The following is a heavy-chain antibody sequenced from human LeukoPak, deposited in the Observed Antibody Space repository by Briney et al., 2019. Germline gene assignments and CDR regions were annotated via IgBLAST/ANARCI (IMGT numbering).Heavy chain of an antibody. D-gene: IGHD6-6*01. V-gene: IGHV3-73*01. J-gene: IGHJ4*02. CDR1: GFTFSGSA. Sequence: PGGSLKLSCAASGFTFSGSAMHWVRQASGKGLEWVGRIRSKANSYATAYAASVKGWFTISRDDSKTTAYLQMNSLKTEDTAVYYWTSPYSSSDPFDYWGQGTLVTVSS. CDR2: IRSKANSYAT. CDR3: TSPYSSSDPFDY.